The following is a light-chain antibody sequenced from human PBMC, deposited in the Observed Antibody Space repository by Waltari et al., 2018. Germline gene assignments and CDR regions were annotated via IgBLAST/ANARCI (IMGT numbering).Light chain of an antibody. CDR2: GAS. CDR1: QSVSSN. J-gene: IGKJ1*01. CDR3: QQYNNWPHSPRT. Sequence: EIVMTQSPATLSVSPGERATLSCRASQSVSSNLAWYQQKPGQAPRLLIYGASTRATGIPARFSGSGSGTEFTLTISSLQSEDFAVYYCQQYNNWPHSPRTFGQGTKVEIK. V-gene: IGKV3-15*01.